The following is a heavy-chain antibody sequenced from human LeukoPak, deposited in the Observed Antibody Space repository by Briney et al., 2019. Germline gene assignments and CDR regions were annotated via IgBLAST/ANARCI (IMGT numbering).Heavy chain of an antibody. J-gene: IGHJ4*02. CDR3: ASKSKYYDFWSGYRS. D-gene: IGHD3-3*01. Sequence: SETLSLTCTVSGGSISSSSYYWGWIRQPPGKGLEWIGSIYYSGSTYYNPSLKSRVTISVDTSKNQSSLKLSSVTAADTAVYYCASKSKYYDFWSGYRSWGQGTLVTVSS. V-gene: IGHV4-39*01. CDR1: GGSISSSSYY. CDR2: IYYSGST.